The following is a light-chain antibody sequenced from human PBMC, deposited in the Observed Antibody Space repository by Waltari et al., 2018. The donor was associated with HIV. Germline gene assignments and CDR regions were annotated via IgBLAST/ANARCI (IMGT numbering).Light chain of an antibody. CDR3: RSYTTFNTVI. Sequence: QSALTQPASASGFPGQSITTPCAGTGHEIGDYIYFDWYQQLPARVLILIISSVTSRPSGISDRFSASKSGNAASLTISGLQAEDEGDYYCRSYTTFNTVIFGGGTKLTVL. V-gene: IGLV2-14*03. J-gene: IGLJ2*01. CDR2: SVT. CDR1: GHEIGDYIY.